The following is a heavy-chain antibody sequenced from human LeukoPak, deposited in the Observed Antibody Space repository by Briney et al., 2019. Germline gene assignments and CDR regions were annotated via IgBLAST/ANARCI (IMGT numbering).Heavy chain of an antibody. Sequence: PSETLSLTCTVSGGSISSHYWTWIRQPAGKGLEWIGRFYNSGSTNYNPSLESRVTMSGDTSKNQFSLKLSSVTAADTAVYYCARGRRGYCSGGSCYSLDYWGQGTLVTVSS. V-gene: IGHV4-4*07. CDR3: ARGRRGYCSGGSCYSLDY. D-gene: IGHD2-15*01. CDR2: FYNSGST. CDR1: GGSISSHY. J-gene: IGHJ4*02.